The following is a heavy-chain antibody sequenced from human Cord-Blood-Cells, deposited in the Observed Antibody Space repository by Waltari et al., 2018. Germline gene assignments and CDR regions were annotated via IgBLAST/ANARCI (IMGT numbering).Heavy chain of an antibody. CDR2: NRGDGGST. V-gene: IGHV3-43*02. J-gene: IGHJ4*02. CDR1: GFTFDDYA. D-gene: IGHD2-2*02. Sequence: EVQLVESGGGVVQPGGSLRPSCAASGFTFDDYAMHWVRQAPGKGLEWVSLNRGDGGSTYYGEFVKGRFTISRENSKNSLYLQMNSLRTEDTALYYCAKGWRVVPAAIWYWGQGTLVTVSS. CDR3: AKGWRVVPAAIWY.